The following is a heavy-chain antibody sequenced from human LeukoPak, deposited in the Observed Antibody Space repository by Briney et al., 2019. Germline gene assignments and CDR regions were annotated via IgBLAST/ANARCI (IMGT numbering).Heavy chain of an antibody. J-gene: IGHJ6*02. CDR2: IIWNSGSI. Sequence: SLSLSFAASGCPFSSYWMHWVRQAPGKGLVWVSGIIWNSGSIGYADSVKGRFTISRDNPKNSLYLQMNSLRAEDTAWYYCAKDMGGPAAIWPYSSSDGMDVWGQGTTVTVSS. V-gene: IGHV3-9*01. CDR3: AKDMGGPAAIWPYSSSDGMDV. D-gene: IGHD2-2*02. CDR1: GCPFSSYW.